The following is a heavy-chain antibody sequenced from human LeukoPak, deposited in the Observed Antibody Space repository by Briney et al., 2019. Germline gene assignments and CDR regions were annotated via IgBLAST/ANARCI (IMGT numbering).Heavy chain of an antibody. CDR3: ARDGRLDY. J-gene: IGHJ4*02. CDR1: RFTFSDYY. CDR2: IGTSDTHT. Sequence: AGSLRLSCVASRFTFSDYYMSWLRQAPGNGLEWLSYIGTSDTHTYYADSVKGRFTISRNNAKTSLFLQMDSLTADDTAMYYCARDGRLDYWGQGTLVTVSS. V-gene: IGHV3-11*01.